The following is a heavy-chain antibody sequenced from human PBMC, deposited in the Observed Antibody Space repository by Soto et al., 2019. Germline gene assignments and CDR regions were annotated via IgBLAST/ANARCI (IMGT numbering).Heavy chain of an antibody. CDR3: ARGYDTLWFVELLDYYYMDV. Sequence: GGSLRLSCAASGFTFSSYWMHWVRQAPGKGLVWVSRINSDGSSTSYADSVKGRFTISRDNAKDTLYLQMNSLRAEDTAVYYCARGYDTLWFVELLDYYYMDVWGKGTTVTVSS. J-gene: IGHJ6*03. CDR1: GFTFSSYW. D-gene: IGHD3-10*01. V-gene: IGHV3-74*01. CDR2: INSDGSST.